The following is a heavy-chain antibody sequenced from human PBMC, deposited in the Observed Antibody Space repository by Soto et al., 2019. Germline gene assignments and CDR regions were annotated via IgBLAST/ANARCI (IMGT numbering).Heavy chain of an antibody. J-gene: IGHJ4*01. CDR1: GYTFTSYG. CDR2: ISAHNGNT. D-gene: IGHD1-26*01. CDR3: ASGRYGDY. V-gene: IGHV1-18*01. Sequence: QVHLVQSGAEVKKPGASVKVSCKASGYTFTSYGITWVRQAPGQGLEWMGWISAHNGNTDYAQKLQGRVIVTRDTSTSTAYMELSSLISDDTAAYYCASGRYGDYWGHGALVTVSS.